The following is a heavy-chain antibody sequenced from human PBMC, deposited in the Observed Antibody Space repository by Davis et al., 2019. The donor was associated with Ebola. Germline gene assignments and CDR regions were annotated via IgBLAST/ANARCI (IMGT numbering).Heavy chain of an antibody. CDR2: FDPEDGET. J-gene: IGHJ3*02. D-gene: IGHD3-16*01. Sequence: ASVKVSCKVSGYTLIELSMHWVRQAPGKGLEWMGGFDPEDGETIYAQKFQGRVTMTEDTSTDTAYMELSRLRSEDTAVYYCATGVGIMITPNAFDIWGQGTTVTVSS. CDR1: GYTLIELS. CDR3: ATGVGIMITPNAFDI. V-gene: IGHV1-24*01.